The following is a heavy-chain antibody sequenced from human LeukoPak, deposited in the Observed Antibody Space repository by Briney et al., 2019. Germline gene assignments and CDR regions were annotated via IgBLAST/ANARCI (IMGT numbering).Heavy chain of an antibody. CDR1: GYTFTGYY. V-gene: IGHV1-2*04. D-gene: IGHD6-25*01. J-gene: IGHJ3*02. CDR2: INPNSGGT. CDR3: ARGAWVADSSGENAFDI. Sequence: GASVKVSCKASGYTFTGYYMHWVRQAPGQGLEWMGWINPNSGGTNYAQRFQGWVTMTRDTSISTAYMELSRLRSDDTAVYYCARGAWVADSSGENAFDIWGQGTMVTVSS.